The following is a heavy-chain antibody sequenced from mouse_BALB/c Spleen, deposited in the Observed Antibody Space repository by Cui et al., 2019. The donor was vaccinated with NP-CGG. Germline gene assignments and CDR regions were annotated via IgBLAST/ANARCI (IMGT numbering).Heavy chain of an antibody. J-gene: IGHJ2*01. CDR3: ARYDYYGSIYFDY. V-gene: IGHV1-72*01. CDR1: GYTFTSYW. Sequence: QVKLQQPGAELVKPCASVKLSFKASGYTFTSYWMHWVKQGPGRGLEWIGRIDTNSGGTKYNERFKSKATLTVDKPSSTAYMQLSSLTSEDSAVYYCARYDYYGSIYFDYWGQGTTLTVSS. CDR2: IDTNSGGT. D-gene: IGHD1-1*01.